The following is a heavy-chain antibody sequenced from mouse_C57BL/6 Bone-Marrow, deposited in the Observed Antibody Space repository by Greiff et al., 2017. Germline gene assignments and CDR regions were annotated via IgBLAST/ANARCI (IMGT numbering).Heavy chain of an antibody. J-gene: IGHJ3*01. CDR1: GYAFTNYL. CDR3: ASHSNGFAY. D-gene: IGHD2-5*01. V-gene: IGHV1-54*01. CDR2: INPGSGGN. Sequence: QVQLQQSGAELVRPGTSVKVSCKASGYAFTNYLIEWVKQRPGQGLEWIGVINPGSGGNNYNEKFKGKATLTADKSSSTAYMQLSSLTSEDSAVYFCASHSNGFAYWGQGTLVTVSA.